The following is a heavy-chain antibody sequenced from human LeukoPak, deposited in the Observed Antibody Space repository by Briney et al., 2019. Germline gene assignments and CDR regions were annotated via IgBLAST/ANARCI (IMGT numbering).Heavy chain of an antibody. CDR1: GFTFSDYA. J-gene: IGHJ4*02. CDR2: INGGGGST. V-gene: IGHV3-23*01. Sequence: GGSLTLSCAASGFTFSDYAMSWVRQAPGKGLEWVSGINGGGGSTYYADSVKGRFTISRDNSKNTLFLQMNSLRAEDTAVYYCAKHIAYYYDSSGYHIDYWGQGTLVTVSS. D-gene: IGHD3-22*01. CDR3: AKHIAYYYDSSGYHIDY.